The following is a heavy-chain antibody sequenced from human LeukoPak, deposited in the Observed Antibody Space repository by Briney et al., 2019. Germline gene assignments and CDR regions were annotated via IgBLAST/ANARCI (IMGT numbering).Heavy chain of an antibody. CDR1: GFTFSSYA. CDR3: AKELDVVVAANYDY. J-gene: IGHJ4*02. CDR2: ISGCGGST. D-gene: IGHD2-15*01. Sequence: GGSLRLSCAASGFTFSSYAMSWVRQAPGKGLEWVSAISGCGGSTYYADSVKGRFTISRDNPKNTLYLQMNSLRAEDTAVYYCAKELDVVVAANYDYWGQGTLVTVSS. V-gene: IGHV3-23*01.